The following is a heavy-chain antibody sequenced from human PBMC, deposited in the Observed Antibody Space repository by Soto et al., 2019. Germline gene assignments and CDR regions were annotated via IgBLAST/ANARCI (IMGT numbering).Heavy chain of an antibody. J-gene: IGHJ4*02. CDR2: ISYDGSNK. CDR1: GFTFSSYG. V-gene: IGHV3-30*18. CDR3: AKDGVAYCGGDCYCDY. D-gene: IGHD2-21*02. Sequence: QVQLVESGGGVVQPGRSLRLSCAASGFTFSSYGMHWVRQAPGKGLEWVAVISYDGSNKYYADSVKGRFTISRDNSKNXLYLQMNSLRAEDTAVYYCAKDGVAYCGGDCYCDYWGQGTLVTVSS.